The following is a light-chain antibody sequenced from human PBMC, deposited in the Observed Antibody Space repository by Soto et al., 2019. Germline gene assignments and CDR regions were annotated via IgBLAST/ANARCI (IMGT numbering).Light chain of an antibody. Sequence: DIHMTQSPSTRSGSVWDRVTIPCRASQTISSWLAWYQQKPGKAPKLLIYKASTLKSGVPSRFSGSGSGTEFTLTISSLQPDDFATYYCQQYNSYLWTFGQGTKVDIK. J-gene: IGKJ1*01. CDR2: KAS. V-gene: IGKV1-5*03. CDR3: QQYNSYLWT. CDR1: QTISSW.